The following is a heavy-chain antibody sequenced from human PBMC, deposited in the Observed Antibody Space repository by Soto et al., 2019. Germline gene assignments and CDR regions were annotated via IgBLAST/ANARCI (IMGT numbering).Heavy chain of an antibody. CDR3: ARGAASSDSSGYYYGVRAFDI. CDR1: VGSFSGYY. J-gene: IGHJ3*02. Sequence: SETLSLTCAVYVGSFSGYYWSWIRQPPGKGLESIGEINHSGSTNYNPSLKSRVTISVDTSKNQFSLKLSSVTAADTAVYYCARGAASSDSSGYYYGVRAFDIWGQGTMVTVSS. D-gene: IGHD3-22*01. CDR2: INHSGST. V-gene: IGHV4-34*01.